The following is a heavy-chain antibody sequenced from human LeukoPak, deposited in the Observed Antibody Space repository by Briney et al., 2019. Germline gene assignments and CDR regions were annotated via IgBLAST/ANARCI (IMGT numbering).Heavy chain of an antibody. CDR2: IRYDGSNK. Sequence: PGGSLRLSCAASGFTFSSYGMHWVRQAPGKGLEWVAFIRYDGSNKYYADSVKGRFTISRDNSKNTLYLQMNSLRAEDTAVYYCAKDLIVVYNWFDPWGQGTLVTVSS. CDR3: AKDLIVVYNWFDP. V-gene: IGHV3-30*02. D-gene: IGHD1-26*01. J-gene: IGHJ5*02. CDR1: GFTFSSYG.